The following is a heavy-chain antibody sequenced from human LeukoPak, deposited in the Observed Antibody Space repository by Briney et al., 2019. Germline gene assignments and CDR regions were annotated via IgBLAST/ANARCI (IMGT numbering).Heavy chain of an antibody. CDR2: IRYDGSNK. J-gene: IGHJ3*02. CDR3: AKGASGIAVAGTSGAFDI. CDR1: GFTFSSYG. V-gene: IGHV3-30*02. Sequence: GGSLRLSCAASGFTFSSYGMHWVRQAPGKGLEWVAFIRYDGSNKYYADSVKGRFTISRDNSKNTLYLQMNSLRAEDTAVYYCAKGASGIAVAGTSGAFDIWGQGTMVTVSS. D-gene: IGHD6-19*01.